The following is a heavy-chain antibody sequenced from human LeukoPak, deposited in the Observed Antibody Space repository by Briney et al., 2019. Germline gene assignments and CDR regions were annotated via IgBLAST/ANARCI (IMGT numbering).Heavy chain of an antibody. CDR2: IYYSGST. CDR3: AREDLRSSFDP. J-gene: IGHJ5*02. Sequence: SETLSLTCTVSGGSISSGGYYWSWLRQHPGKGLEWIGYIYYSGSTYYNPSLKSRVTISVDTSKNQFSLKLSSVTAADTAVYYWAREDLRSSFDPWGQGTLVTVSS. CDR1: GGSISSGGYY. D-gene: IGHD6-6*01. V-gene: IGHV4-31*03.